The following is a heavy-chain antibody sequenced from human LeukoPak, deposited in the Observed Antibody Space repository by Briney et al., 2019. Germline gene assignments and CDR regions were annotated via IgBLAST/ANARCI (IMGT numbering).Heavy chain of an antibody. D-gene: IGHD3-16*01. V-gene: IGHV1-2*02. CDR1: GYTLTDNH. J-gene: IGHJ4*02. Sequence: ASVKVSCKASGYTLTDNHLYWVRQAPGQGLEWMGWINPNSGGTNYEQNFQGRVTMTRDTSSSTVYMELSSLRSDDTAVYYCARDRGPDWWGSFDSWGQGTLVTVSS. CDR2: INPNSGGT. CDR3: ARDRGPDWWGSFDS.